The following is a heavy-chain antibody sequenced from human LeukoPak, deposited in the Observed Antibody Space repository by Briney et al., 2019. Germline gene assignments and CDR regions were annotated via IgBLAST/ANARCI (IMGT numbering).Heavy chain of an antibody. J-gene: IGHJ4*02. D-gene: IGHD6-19*01. CDR1: GGSISSSSYY. CDR2: IYYSGST. CDR3: AGHDSSGWLFDY. Sequence: SETLSLTCTVSGGSISSSSYYWGWIRQPPGKGLEWIGSIYYSGSTYYNPSLKSRVTISVDTSKNQFSLKLSSVTAADTAVYYCAGHDSSGWLFDYWGQGTLVTVSS. V-gene: IGHV4-39*01.